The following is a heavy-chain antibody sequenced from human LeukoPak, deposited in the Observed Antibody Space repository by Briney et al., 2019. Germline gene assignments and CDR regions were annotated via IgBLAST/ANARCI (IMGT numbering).Heavy chain of an antibody. V-gene: IGHV4-59*01. D-gene: IGHD6-19*01. CDR3: ASSIAVARFDY. Sequence: SETLSLTCTVSGGSISSYYWSWIRQPPGKGLEWIGYICYSGSTNYNPSLKSRVTISVDTSKNQFSLKLSSVTAADTAVYYCASSIAVARFDYWGQGTLVTVSS. CDR1: GGSISSYY. J-gene: IGHJ4*02. CDR2: ICYSGST.